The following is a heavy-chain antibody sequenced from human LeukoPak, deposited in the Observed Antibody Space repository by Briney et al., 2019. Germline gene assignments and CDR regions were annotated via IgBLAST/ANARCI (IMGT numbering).Heavy chain of an antibody. CDR3: TRQPGYSSGWYVFDY. Sequence: GESLRLSCAASGFTFSGSAMHWVRQASGKGLEWVGRIRSKANSYATAYAASVKGRFTISRDDSKNTAYLQMNSLKTEDTAVYYCTRQPGYSSGWYVFDYWGQGTLVTVSS. V-gene: IGHV3-73*01. CDR2: IRSKANSYAT. J-gene: IGHJ4*02. D-gene: IGHD6-19*01. CDR1: GFTFSGSA.